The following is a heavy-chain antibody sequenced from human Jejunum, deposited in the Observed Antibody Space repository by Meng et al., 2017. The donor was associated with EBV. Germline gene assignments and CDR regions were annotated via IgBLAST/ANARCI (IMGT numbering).Heavy chain of an antibody. D-gene: IGHD5-12*01. CDR2: LNPNNGAT. Sequence: CWYGWKTSGASVTLSCKTSVYTLCDSHVHRVRQAPGQGLECMGILNPNNGATSYAQRIRGRVTMTRDTSTSTVYMELSSLRSEDTALYYCVGEIVAPYSFDQWGQGTLVTVSS. V-gene: IGHV1-46*01. CDR3: VGEIVAPYSFDQ. CDR1: VYTLCDSH. J-gene: IGHJ4*02.